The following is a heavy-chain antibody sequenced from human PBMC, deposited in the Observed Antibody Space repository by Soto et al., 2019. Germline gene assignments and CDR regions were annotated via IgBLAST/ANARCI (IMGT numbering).Heavy chain of an antibody. J-gene: IGHJ4*02. Sequence: SETLSLTCTVSGGSISSGGYYWSWIRQHPGKGLEWIGYIYYSGSTYYNPSLKSRVTISVDTSKNQFSLKLSSVTAADTAVYYCARARGDGYNQYYFDYWGQGTLVTVS. V-gene: IGHV4-31*03. CDR1: GGSISSGGYY. CDR2: IYYSGST. D-gene: IGHD5-12*01. CDR3: ARARGDGYNQYYFDY.